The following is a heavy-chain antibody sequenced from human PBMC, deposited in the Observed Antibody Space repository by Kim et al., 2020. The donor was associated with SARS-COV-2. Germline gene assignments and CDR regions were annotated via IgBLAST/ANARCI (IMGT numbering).Heavy chain of an antibody. CDR1: GYTFTSYG. J-gene: IGHJ5*02. CDR3: ARGSQRTYSNYWFDP. D-gene: IGHD4-4*01. CDR2: ISAYNGNT. Sequence: ASVKVSCKASGYTFTSYGISWVRQAPGQGLEWMGWISAYNGNTNYAQKLQGRVTMTTDTSTSTAYMELRSLRSDDTAVYYCARGSQRTYSNYWFDPWGQGTLVTVSS. V-gene: IGHV1-18*04.